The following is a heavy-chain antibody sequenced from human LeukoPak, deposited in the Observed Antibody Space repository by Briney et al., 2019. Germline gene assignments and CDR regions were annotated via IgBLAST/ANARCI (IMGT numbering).Heavy chain of an antibody. Sequence: SETLSLTCTVSGGSISSYYWTWIRQPPGKGLEYIGYIHHSGSTSYSPSLKGRVTISVDTSKTYLSLKLSSVTAADTAVYYCARLTYDYYGWGSYPWWIDTWGQGTLVIVSS. CDR3: ARLTYDYYGWGSYPWWIDT. V-gene: IGHV4-59*01. CDR2: IHHSGST. J-gene: IGHJ5*02. CDR1: GGSISSYY. D-gene: IGHD3-10*01.